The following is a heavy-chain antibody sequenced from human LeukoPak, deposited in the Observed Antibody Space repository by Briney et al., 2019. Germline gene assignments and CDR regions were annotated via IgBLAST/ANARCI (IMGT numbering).Heavy chain of an antibody. D-gene: IGHD3-22*01. J-gene: IGHJ4*02. CDR2: VSTSGRAI. V-gene: IGHV3-48*02. Sequence: GGSLRLSCAASGFTFSNYNMNWVRQAPGKGLEWVSYVSTSGRAIFYADSVKGRFTISRDNAKNSLFLQMNSLRDEDTAVYYCARVPLYDRSGYYFDYWGLGTLVTVSS. CDR3: ARVPLYDRSGYYFDY. CDR1: GFTFSNYN.